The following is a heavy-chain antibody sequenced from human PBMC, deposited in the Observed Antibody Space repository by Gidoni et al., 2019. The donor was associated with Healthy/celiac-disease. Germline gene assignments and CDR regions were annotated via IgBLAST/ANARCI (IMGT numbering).Heavy chain of an antibody. CDR2: IIPIFGTA. Sequence: QVQLVQSGAEVKKPGSSVKVSCKASGGTFSSYAISWVRQAPGQGLEWMGGIIPIFGTANYAQKFQGRVPITADESTGTADMELSSLRSEDPAVYYCAREGCSGCSCYSWGYYFDYWGQGTLVTVSS. D-gene: IGHD2-15*01. CDR1: GGTFSSYA. CDR3: AREGCSGCSCYSWGYYFDY. J-gene: IGHJ4*02. V-gene: IGHV1-69*01.